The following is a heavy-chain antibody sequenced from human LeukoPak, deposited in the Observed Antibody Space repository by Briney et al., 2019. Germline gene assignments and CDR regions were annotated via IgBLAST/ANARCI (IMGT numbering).Heavy chain of an antibody. V-gene: IGHV4-59*01. Sequence: SQTLSLTCTVSGASISAYYWSSIRQPPGKGMEWIAYIYYSGRTNSNPSLKSRVTISVDTSKNQFSLRLRSVTAADTAVYYCAGGEGKTTLNTLNYWGQGTLVTASS. D-gene: IGHD4-17*01. CDR3: AGGEGKTTLNTLNY. CDR2: IYYSGRT. J-gene: IGHJ4*02. CDR1: GASISAYY.